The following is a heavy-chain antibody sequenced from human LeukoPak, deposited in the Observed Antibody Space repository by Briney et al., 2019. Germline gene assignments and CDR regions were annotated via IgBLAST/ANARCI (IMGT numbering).Heavy chain of an antibody. D-gene: IGHD3-3*01. CDR1: GFTFDDYG. J-gene: IGHJ3*02. CDR2: INWNGGST. CDR3: ARGDSIFGVVIIPDAFDI. V-gene: IGHV3-20*04. Sequence: GGSLRLSCAASGFTFDDYGMSWVRQAPGKGLEWVSGINWNGGSTGYADSVKGRFTISRDNAKNPLYLQMNSLRAEDTALYYCARGDSIFGVVIIPDAFDIWGQGTMVTVSS.